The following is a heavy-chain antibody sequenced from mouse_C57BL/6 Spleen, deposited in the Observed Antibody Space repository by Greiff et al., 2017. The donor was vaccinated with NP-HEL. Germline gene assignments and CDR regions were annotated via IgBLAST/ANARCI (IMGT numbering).Heavy chain of an antibody. CDR2: INPNNGGT. D-gene: IGHD3-3*01. J-gene: IGHJ1*03. CDR1: GYTFTDYY. CDR3: ARGDRFLYWYFDV. Sequence: VQLQQSGPVLVKPGASVKISCKASGYTFTDYYMNWVKQSHGKSLEWIGDINPNNGGTSYNQKFKGKATLTVDKSSSTAYMELRSLTSEDSAVYYCARGDRFLYWYFDVWGTGTTVTVSS. V-gene: IGHV1-26*01.